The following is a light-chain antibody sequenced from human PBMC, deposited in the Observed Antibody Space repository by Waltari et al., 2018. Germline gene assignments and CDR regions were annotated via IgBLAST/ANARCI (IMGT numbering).Light chain of an antibody. Sequence: DILLTPSPSLLSFSPCSRSPLSCSALPSVGTSLSWYQQRPGQSPRLLIYDASYRATGIPARFSGSGSETDFTLTISSLQPEDFAVYYCQQRRNWPLTFGGGTRVQI. CDR3: QQRRNWPLT. J-gene: IGKJ4*01. V-gene: IGKV3-11*01. CDR2: DAS. CDR1: PSVGTS.